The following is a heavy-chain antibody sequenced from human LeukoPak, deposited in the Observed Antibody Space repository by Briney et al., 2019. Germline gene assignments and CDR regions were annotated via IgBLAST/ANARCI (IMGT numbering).Heavy chain of an antibody. J-gene: IGHJ4*03. CDR2: IYDSGTT. CDR3: ARDNHYFDY. CDR1: GGSISSGGYY. D-gene: IGHD1-14*01. V-gene: IGHV4-31*03. Sequence: SETLSLTCTVSGGSISSGGYYWNWIRQRPGKGLEWIGYIYDSGTTYSNPSLKSRVTISVDSSENQFSLQLTSVTAADTAVYYCARDNHYFDYWGQGTTVTVSS.